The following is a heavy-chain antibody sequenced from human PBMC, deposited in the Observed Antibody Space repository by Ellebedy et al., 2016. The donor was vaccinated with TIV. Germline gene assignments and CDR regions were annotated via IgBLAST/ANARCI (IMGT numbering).Heavy chain of an antibody. CDR2: INHSGST. CDR1: GGSFSGYY. J-gene: IGHJ4*02. CDR3: ARGGRITMIRGGAFDY. Sequence: MPSETLSLTCAVNGGSFSGYYWTWIRQPPGKGLEWIGEINHSGSTHYKPSLKSRVTISVDSSKNHFSLKLSSVTAADTAVYYCARGGRITMIRGGAFDYWGQGTLVTVSS. D-gene: IGHD3-10*01. V-gene: IGHV4-34*01.